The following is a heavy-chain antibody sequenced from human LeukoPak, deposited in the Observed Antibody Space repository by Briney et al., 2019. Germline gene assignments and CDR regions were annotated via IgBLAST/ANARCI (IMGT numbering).Heavy chain of an antibody. CDR2: TNPNRGGT. V-gene: IGHV1-2*02. J-gene: IGHJ6*02. D-gene: IGHD3-22*01. CDR3: ARGDQYDSSGEYYYYGMDV. Sequence: ASVKVSCKASGSTFTCYYIHWVRQAPGQGLGWLGWTNPNRGGTIYAQKFQGRVTVTRDTSISTAYMELSRLRSDDTAVYYCARGDQYDSSGEYYYYGMDVWGQGTTVTVSS. CDR1: GSTFTCYY.